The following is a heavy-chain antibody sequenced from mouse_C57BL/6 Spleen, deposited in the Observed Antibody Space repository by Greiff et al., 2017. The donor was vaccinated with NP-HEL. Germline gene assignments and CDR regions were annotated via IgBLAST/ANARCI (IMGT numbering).Heavy chain of an antibody. CDR2: FDPSDSYT. V-gene: IGHV1-50*01. CDR3: ARGVITTVVALCCFGY. Sequence: VQLQQPGAELVKPGASVKLSCKASGYTFTSYWMQWVKQRPGQGLEWIGEFDPSDSYTKYNQKFKGKATLTLDTSSSSAYMQLSSLTSYDSALYYCARGVITTVVALCCFGYWGQSTPLTLSS. J-gene: IGHJ2*01. CDR1: GYTFTSYW. D-gene: IGHD1-1*01.